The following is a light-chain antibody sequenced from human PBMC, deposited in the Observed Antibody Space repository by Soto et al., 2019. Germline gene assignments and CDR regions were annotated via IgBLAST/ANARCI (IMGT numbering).Light chain of an antibody. CDR1: SSDVGGYNS. CDR2: EVR. CDR3: SAYTARSTLV. J-gene: IGLJ3*02. V-gene: IGLV2-14*01. Sequence: QSALTQPASVSGSPGQSITISCTGTSSDVGGYNSVSWYQQHPGKAPKLIIYEVRNRPSGISSRFSGSRSGNTASLTISGLQPEDEGDYYCSAYTARSTLVFGGGTKLTVL.